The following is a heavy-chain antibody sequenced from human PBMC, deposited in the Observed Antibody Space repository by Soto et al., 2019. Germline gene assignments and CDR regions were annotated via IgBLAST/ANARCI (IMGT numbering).Heavy chain of an antibody. CDR3: AKSNPNTYYYDSSGYA. CDR1: GFTFSSYA. J-gene: IGHJ4*02. D-gene: IGHD3-22*01. V-gene: IGHV3-23*01. Sequence: EVQLLESGGGLVQPGGSLRLSCAASGFTFSSYAMSWVRQAPGKGLEWVSAISGSGGSTYYADSVKGRFTISRDNSKNTLYLQMNSLRAEDTAVYYCAKSNPNTYYYDSSGYAWGQGTLVTVSS. CDR2: ISGSGGST.